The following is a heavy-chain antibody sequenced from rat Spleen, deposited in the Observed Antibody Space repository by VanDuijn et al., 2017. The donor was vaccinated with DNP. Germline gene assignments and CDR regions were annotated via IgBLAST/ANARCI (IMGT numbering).Heavy chain of an antibody. Sequence: EVQLVESGGGLVQPGNSLKLSCAASGFTFSDYAMAWVRQSPKKGLEWVATIIYDGSATYYRDSVKGRFIISRDNVKSTLYLQMDSLRSEDTATYYCARHNSGYDYWGQGVMVTVSS. CDR3: ARHNSGYDY. CDR2: IIYDGSAT. V-gene: IGHV5-17*01. D-gene: IGHD4-3*01. J-gene: IGHJ2*01. CDR1: GFTFSDYA.